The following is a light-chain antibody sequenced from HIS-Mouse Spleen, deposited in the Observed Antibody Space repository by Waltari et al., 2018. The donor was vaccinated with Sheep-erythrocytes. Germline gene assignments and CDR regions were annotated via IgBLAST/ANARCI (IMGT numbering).Light chain of an antibody. J-gene: IGLJ2*01. CDR2: SNN. CDR1: SSHLGSNP. V-gene: IGLV1-44*01. CDR3: AAWDDSLNGVV. Sequence: QSVLTQPPSASGTPGPRSTIPCSASSSHLGSNPVNWYPQLPGTAPKLLLYSNNQRPAEVPDRFSGSKSGTSASLAISGLQSEDEADYYCAAWDDSLNGVVFGGGTKLTVL.